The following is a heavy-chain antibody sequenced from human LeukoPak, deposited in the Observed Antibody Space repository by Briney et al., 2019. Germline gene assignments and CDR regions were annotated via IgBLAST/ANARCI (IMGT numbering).Heavy chain of an antibody. CDR3: ARDVGAIWSGYYSPDAFDI. V-gene: IGHV3-20*04. D-gene: IGHD3-3*01. CDR1: GFTFDDYG. J-gene: IGHJ3*02. Sequence: GSLRLSCAASGFTFDDYGMSWVRQAPGKGLEWVSGINWNGGSTGYADSVKGRFTISRDNAKNSLYLQMNSLRAEDTALYYCARDVGAIWSGYYSPDAFDIWGQGTMVTVSS. CDR2: INWNGGST.